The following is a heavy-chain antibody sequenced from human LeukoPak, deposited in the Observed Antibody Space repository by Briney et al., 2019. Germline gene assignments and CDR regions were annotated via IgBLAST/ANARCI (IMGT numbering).Heavy chain of an antibody. CDR3: ARETGYAYGRAPLDY. D-gene: IGHD5-18*01. CDR1: GYTFTSYG. V-gene: IGHV1-69*06. J-gene: IGHJ4*02. CDR2: IIPMSGTV. Sequence: SVKVSCKASGYTFTSYGISWVRQAPGQGLEWMGGIIPMSGTVNNAQKFQGRVTITADKSTGTAYMELSSLRSDDTAVYYCARETGYAYGRAPLDYWGQGTLVTVSS.